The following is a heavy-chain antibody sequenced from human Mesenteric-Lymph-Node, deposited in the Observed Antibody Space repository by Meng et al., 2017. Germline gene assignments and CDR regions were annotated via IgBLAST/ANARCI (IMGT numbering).Heavy chain of an antibody. CDR1: GDSVSSNSAA. Sequence: SQTRSLTGAISGDSVSSNSAAWNWIRQSPSRGLEWLGRTYYRSKWYNDYAVSVKSRITINPDTSKNQFSLQLNSVTPEDTAVYYCARESRSKYSSGWYGAIDYWGQGTLVTVSS. CDR3: ARESRSKYSSGWYGAIDY. D-gene: IGHD6-19*01. CDR2: TYYRSKWYN. V-gene: IGHV6-1*01. J-gene: IGHJ4*02.